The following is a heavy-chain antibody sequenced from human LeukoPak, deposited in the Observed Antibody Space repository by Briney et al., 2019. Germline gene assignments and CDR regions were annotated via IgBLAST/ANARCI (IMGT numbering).Heavy chain of an antibody. CDR2: VWYDGSNK. V-gene: IGHV3-33*01. Sequence: GGSLRLSCAASGFTFSSYGMHWVRQAPGKGLEWVAVVWYDGSNKYYADSVKGRFTISRDNSKNTLYLQMNSLRAEDTAVYYCARDFGDRTGVSFYYYGMDVWGQGTTVTVSS. J-gene: IGHJ6*02. CDR1: GFTFSSYG. D-gene: IGHD1-1*01. CDR3: ARDFGDRTGVSFYYYGMDV.